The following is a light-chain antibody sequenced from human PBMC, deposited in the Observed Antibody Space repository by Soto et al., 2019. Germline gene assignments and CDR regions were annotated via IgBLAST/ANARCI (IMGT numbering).Light chain of an antibody. Sequence: EILLTQSPDTLSLFPGERATLSCRSSQRVSSDLAWYQQKPGQAPRLLIYDASTRAPGFPAGFSGSGSGTESALTISRLQSEDFAVYYCHHSNSLPYTFWQGTKVDIK. J-gene: IGKJ2*01. CDR2: DAS. CDR3: HHSNSLPYT. CDR1: QRVSSD. V-gene: IGKV3-15*01.